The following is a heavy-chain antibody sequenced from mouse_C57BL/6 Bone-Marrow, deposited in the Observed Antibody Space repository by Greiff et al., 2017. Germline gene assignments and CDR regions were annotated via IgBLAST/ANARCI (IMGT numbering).Heavy chain of an antibody. CDR1: GFNIKDDY. V-gene: IGHV14-4*01. D-gene: IGHD1-1*01. Sequence: VQLQQSGAELVRPGASVKLSCTASGFNIKDDYMHWVKQRPEQGLEWIGWIDPENGDTEYASKFQGKATITADTSSNTAYLQLSSLTSEDTAVYYGTRWDYGSTFAYWGQGTLVTVSA. CDR2: IDPENGDT. CDR3: TRWDYGSTFAY. J-gene: IGHJ3*01.